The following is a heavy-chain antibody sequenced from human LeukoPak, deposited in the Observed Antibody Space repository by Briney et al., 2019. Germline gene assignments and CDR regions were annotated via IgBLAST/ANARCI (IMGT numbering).Heavy chain of an antibody. CDR3: ARSTHCSSTSCPRGPFAY. CDR2: IYTSGST. V-gene: IGHV4-61*02. Sequence: SETLSLTCTVSGGAISSGSYYWSWIRQPAGNGLEWIGRIYTSGSTNYNPSLKSRVTISVDTSKNQFSLKLSSVIAADTAVYYCARSTHCSSTSCPRGPFAYWGQGTLVTVSS. D-gene: IGHD2-2*01. CDR1: GGAISSGSYY. J-gene: IGHJ4*02.